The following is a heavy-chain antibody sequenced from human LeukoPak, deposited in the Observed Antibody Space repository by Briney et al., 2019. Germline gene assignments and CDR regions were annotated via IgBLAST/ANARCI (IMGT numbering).Heavy chain of an antibody. Sequence: KTSETLSLTCAVYGGSFSGYYWSWIRQPPGKGLEWIGEIDHSGSTNYNPSLKSRVTISVDTSKNQFSLKLSSVTAADTAVYYCARGGVDTAMFLYYMDVWGKGTTVTVSS. V-gene: IGHV4-34*01. J-gene: IGHJ6*03. D-gene: IGHD5-18*01. CDR1: GGSFSGYY. CDR3: ARGGVDTAMFLYYMDV. CDR2: IDHSGST.